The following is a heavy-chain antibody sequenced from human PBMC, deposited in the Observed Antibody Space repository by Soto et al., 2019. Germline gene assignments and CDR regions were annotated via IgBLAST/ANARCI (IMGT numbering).Heavy chain of an antibody. J-gene: IGHJ6*02. CDR1: GGTFSSYA. CDR3: ARANSGYGYYYGMDV. V-gene: IGHV1-69*06. Sequence: GASVKVSCKASGGTFSSYAISWVRQAPGQGLERMRGIIPIFGTANYAQKFQGRVTITADKSTSTAYMELSSLRSEDTAVYYCARANSGYGYYYGMDVWGQGTTVTVSS. D-gene: IGHD5-12*01. CDR2: IIPIFGTA.